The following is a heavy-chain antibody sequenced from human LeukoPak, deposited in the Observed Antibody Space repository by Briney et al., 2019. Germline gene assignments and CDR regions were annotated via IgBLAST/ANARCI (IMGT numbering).Heavy chain of an antibody. V-gene: IGHV1-69*05. CDR3: ASGIRGYSYGYDGYYYYYNMDV. CDR1: GGTFSSYA. J-gene: IGHJ6*03. Sequence: SVKASCKASGGTFSSYAISWVRQAPGQGLEWMGGIIPIFGTANYAQKFQGRVTITTDESTSTAYMELSSLRSEDTAVYYCASGIRGYSYGYDGYYYYYNMDVWGKGTTVTVSS. CDR2: IIPIFGTA. D-gene: IGHD5-18*01.